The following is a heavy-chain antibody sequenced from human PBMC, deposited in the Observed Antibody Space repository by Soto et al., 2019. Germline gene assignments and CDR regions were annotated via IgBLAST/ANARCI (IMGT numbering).Heavy chain of an antibody. V-gene: IGHV3-23*01. CDR3: VRGGYSYRYDY. J-gene: IGHJ4*01. CDR2: ISGSGGST. D-gene: IGHD5-18*01. Sequence: GGSLRLSCAASGFTFSSYAMSWVRQAPGKGLEWVSAISGSGGSTYYAASVKGRFTISRDNSKNTLYLQMNSLRAEDTAVYYCVRGGYSYRYDYSSHGTLVTVSS. CDR1: GFTFSSYA.